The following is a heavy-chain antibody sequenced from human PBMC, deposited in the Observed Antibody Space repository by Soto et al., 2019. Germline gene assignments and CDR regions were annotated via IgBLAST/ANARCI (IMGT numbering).Heavy chain of an antibody. CDR1: GFSISSGDYC. Sequence: SETLSFTCTFSGFSISSGDYCWSWIRQPPGKGLEWIGYIYYSGSTYYNPSLKSRVTISVDTSKNQFSLKLSSVTAADTAVYYCASLKLGYSTFDPWGQGTLVTVSS. V-gene: IGHV4-30-4*01. D-gene: IGHD5-18*01. CDR2: IYYSGST. J-gene: IGHJ5*02. CDR3: ASLKLGYSTFDP.